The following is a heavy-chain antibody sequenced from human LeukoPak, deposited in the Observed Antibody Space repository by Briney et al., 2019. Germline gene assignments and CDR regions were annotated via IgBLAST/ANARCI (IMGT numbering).Heavy chain of an antibody. CDR2: IHTNTGNP. D-gene: IGHD6-19*01. CDR1: GYTFTSYA. V-gene: IGHV7-4-1*02. Sequence: ASVKVSCKASGYTFTSYAMNWVRQAPGQGLGWMGWIHTNTGNPTYAQGFTGRFVFSLDTSVSTAYLQISSLQAEDTAVYYRARAVAGSFSDYWGQGTLVTVSS. J-gene: IGHJ4*02. CDR3: ARAVAGSFSDY.